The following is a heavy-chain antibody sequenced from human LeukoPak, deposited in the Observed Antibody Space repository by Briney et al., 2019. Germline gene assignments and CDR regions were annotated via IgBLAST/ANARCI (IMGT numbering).Heavy chain of an antibody. CDR1: EFTFSSYG. Sequence: GSLRLSCAASEFTFSSYGMHWVRQAPGKGLEWVAVISYEGRVQYYADSVKGRFTISRDNSKNTLYLQMNSLRAEDTAVYYCAAWRFDYWGQGTLVTVSS. J-gene: IGHJ4*02. CDR3: AAWRFDY. V-gene: IGHV3-30*03. CDR2: ISYEGRVQ.